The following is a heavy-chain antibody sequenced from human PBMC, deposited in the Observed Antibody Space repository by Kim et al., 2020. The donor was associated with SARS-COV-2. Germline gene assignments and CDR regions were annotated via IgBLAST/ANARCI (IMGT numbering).Heavy chain of an antibody. V-gene: IGHV3-33*01. CDR1: GFTFSSYG. CDR2: IWYDGSNK. D-gene: IGHD1-26*01. CDR3: ARDLLVGATSYGMDV. J-gene: IGHJ6*02. Sequence: GGSLRLSCAASGFTFSSYGMHWVRQAPGKGLEWVALIWYDGSNKYYADSVKGRFTISRDNSKNTLYLQMNSLRAVDTAVYYCARDLLVGATSYGMDVWGQGTTVTVSS.